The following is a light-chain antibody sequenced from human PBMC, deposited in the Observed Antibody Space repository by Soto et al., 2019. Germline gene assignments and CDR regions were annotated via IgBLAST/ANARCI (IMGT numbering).Light chain of an antibody. CDR3: SSYASGNTQV. V-gene: IGLV2-14*03. J-gene: IGLJ2*01. CDR2: DVS. CDR1: SSDIGGYNY. Sequence: QSALTQPASVSGSPGQSITVSCIGTSSDIGGYNYVSWYQQHPGKAPKLMIHDVSNRPSGVSDRFSGSKSGNTASLTISGRQADDEAYYYCSSYASGNTQVFGGGTQLTVL.